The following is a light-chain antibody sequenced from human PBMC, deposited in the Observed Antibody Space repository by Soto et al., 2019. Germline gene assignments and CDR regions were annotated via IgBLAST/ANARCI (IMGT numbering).Light chain of an antibody. V-gene: IGKV3-11*01. CDR3: QQRSNWPPT. Sequence: EIVLTQSPATLSLSPGERATLSCRASQSVSSYLAWYQQKPGQAPRLLIYDASNRATGIPARFRGSGSGADFTLTIIGLEPEDSAVYYCQQRSNWPPTFGQGTKVDIK. CDR1: QSVSSY. J-gene: IGKJ1*01. CDR2: DAS.